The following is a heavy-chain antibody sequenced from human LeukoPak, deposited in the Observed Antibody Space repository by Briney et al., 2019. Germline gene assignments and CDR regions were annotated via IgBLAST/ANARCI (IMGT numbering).Heavy chain of an antibody. V-gene: IGHV3-15*01. CDR3: TTLDWYFDL. Sequence: GGSLRLSCAASGFTFSNAWTNWVRQAPGKGLEWVGRFKSKTDGGTIDYAAPVKGRFTISRDDSKKTLDLQMNSLKTEDTAVYYCTTLDWYFDLWGRGTLVTVSS. CDR2: FKSKTDGGTI. J-gene: IGHJ2*01. CDR1: GFTFSNAW.